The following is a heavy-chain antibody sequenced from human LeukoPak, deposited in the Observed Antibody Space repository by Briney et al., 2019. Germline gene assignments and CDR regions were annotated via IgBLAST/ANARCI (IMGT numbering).Heavy chain of an antibody. CDR3: ARDDRGSYSTNAIDY. CDR2: IWYDGSSQ. CDR1: GFTFSNAW. Sequence: PGGSLRLSCAASGFTFSNAWMSWVRQAPGKGLEWVAVIWYDGSSQYYADTVKGRFTISRDNSNNTLFLQMNSLRAEDTAVYYCARDDRGSYSTNAIDYWGQGTLVTVSS. V-gene: IGHV3-33*08. J-gene: IGHJ4*02. D-gene: IGHD1-26*01.